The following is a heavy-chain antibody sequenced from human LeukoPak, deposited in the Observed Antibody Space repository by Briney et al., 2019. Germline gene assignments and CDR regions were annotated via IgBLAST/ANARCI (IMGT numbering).Heavy chain of an antibody. CDR1: GYSISSGYY. Sequence: PSETLSLTCAVSGYSISSGYYRGWIRQPPGKGLEWIGSIYHSGSTYYNPSLKSRVTISVDTSKNQFSLKLSSVTAADTAVYYCAKTVDIVATVDYWGQGTLVTVSS. J-gene: IGHJ4*02. D-gene: IGHD5-12*01. CDR3: AKTVDIVATVDY. V-gene: IGHV4-38-2*01. CDR2: IYHSGST.